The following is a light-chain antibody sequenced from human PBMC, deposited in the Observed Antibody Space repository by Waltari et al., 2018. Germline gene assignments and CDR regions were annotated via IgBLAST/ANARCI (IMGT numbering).Light chain of an antibody. V-gene: IGLV2-23*03. J-gene: IGLJ2*01. CDR2: EGV. CDR1: TRPLGLSTL. Sequence: QSALTQPASVSGSPGQSITISCTGATRPLGLSTLVSWYQQHPGKVPKLIIFEGVKRPSGVSNRFAGSKSVTPASLTISGLQADDEADYFCASYVNYTTFHVVFGGGTKLTVL. CDR3: ASYVNYTTFHVV.